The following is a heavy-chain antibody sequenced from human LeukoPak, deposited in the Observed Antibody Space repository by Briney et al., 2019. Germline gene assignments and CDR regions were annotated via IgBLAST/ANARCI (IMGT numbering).Heavy chain of an antibody. J-gene: IGHJ5*02. CDR3: ARDVTNCSSTSCYLVNNWFDP. D-gene: IGHD2-2*01. CDR2: IIPIFGIV. CDR1: GGTFSSYA. Sequence: SVNVSCKASGGTFSSYAISWVRQTPGQGLEWMGRIIPIFGIVNYAQKFQGRVTITADKSTSTAYMELSSLRSEDTAVYYCARDVTNCSSTSCYLVNNWFDPWGQGTLVTVSS. V-gene: IGHV1-69*04.